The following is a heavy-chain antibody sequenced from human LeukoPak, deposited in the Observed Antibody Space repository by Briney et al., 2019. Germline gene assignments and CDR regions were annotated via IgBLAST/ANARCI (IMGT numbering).Heavy chain of an antibody. Sequence: PSETLSLTCTVSGGSISSYYWSWIRQPPGKGLEWIGYIYYSGSTNYNPSLKSRVSISVDTSKNQFSLKLRSVTAADTAVYYCARETSQKGAHYMDVWGKGTTVTISS. J-gene: IGHJ6*03. CDR1: GGSISSYY. CDR3: ARETSQKGAHYMDV. CDR2: IYYSGST. D-gene: IGHD3-16*01. V-gene: IGHV4-59*01.